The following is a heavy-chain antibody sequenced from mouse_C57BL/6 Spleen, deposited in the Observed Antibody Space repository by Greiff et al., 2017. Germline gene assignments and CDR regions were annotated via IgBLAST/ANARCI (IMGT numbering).Heavy chain of an antibody. CDR1: GFAFSNSW. CDR2: IYPGDGDT. Sequence: VQLVESGPELVKPGASVKISCKASGFAFSNSWMNWVKQRPGKGLEWIGRIYPGDGDTNYNRKFKGKATLTADKSSSTAYMQLSSLTSEDSAVXFCAHAHWYFDVWGTGTTVTVSS. CDR3: AHAHWYFDV. J-gene: IGHJ1*03. V-gene: IGHV1-82*01.